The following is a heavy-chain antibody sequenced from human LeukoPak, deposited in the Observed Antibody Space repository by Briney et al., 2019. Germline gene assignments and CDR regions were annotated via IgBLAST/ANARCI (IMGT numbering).Heavy chain of an antibody. Sequence: SETLSLTCTVSGGSISSSSYYWGWIRQPPGKGLEWIGSLYHSGSTYYNPSLKSRVTTSVDTSKNRFSLKLTSVTAADTAVYYCARSRRVRGVIPRAYYYYMGVWGKGTTVTISS. CDR3: ARSRRVRGVIPRAYYYYMGV. CDR2: LYHSGST. J-gene: IGHJ6*03. V-gene: IGHV4-39*07. D-gene: IGHD3-10*01. CDR1: GGSISSSSYY.